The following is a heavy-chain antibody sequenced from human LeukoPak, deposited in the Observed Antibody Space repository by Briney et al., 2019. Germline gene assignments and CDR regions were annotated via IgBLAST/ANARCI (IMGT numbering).Heavy chain of an antibody. J-gene: IGHJ4*02. D-gene: IGHD7-27*01. Sequence: PGGSLRLSCAASGFTFSSYWMSWVRQAPGKGLEWVANIKQDGSEKYYVDSVKGRFTISRDNAKNSLYLQMNSLRAEDTAVYYCAKDRSWEGNGGIFDYWGQGTLVTVSS. V-gene: IGHV3-7*01. CDR1: GFTFSSYW. CDR2: IKQDGSEK. CDR3: AKDRSWEGNGGIFDY.